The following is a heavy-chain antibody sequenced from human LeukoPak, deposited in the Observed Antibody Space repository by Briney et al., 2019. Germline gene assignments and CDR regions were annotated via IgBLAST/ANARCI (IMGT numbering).Heavy chain of an antibody. CDR1: GFTFSDHA. CDR3: VRRRVGVAPASDM. J-gene: IGHJ3*02. D-gene: IGHD1-26*01. CDR2: CRGKTNSYST. V-gene: IGHV3-72*01. Sequence: GSLRLSCAAFGFTFSDHAMDWVRQAPGEGLEWVARCRGKTNSYSTEYAASVNGRFTISRDDSKNSLYLQMNSLKTEDMAVYYCVRRRVGVAPASDMWGQGTTVTVSS.